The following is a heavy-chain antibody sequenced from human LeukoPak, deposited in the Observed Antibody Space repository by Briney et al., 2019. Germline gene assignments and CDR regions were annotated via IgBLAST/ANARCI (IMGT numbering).Heavy chain of an antibody. CDR3: ARDVWFGETLIAFDI. CDR2: IYYTGST. V-gene: IGHV4-59*01. D-gene: IGHD3-10*01. CDR1: GGSISTYY. Sequence: PSETLSLTCTVSGGSISTYYWSWIRQPPGKGLEWIGYIYYTGSTNYNPSLNSRVTISVDTSKNQFSLRLSSVTAADTAVYYCARDVWFGETLIAFDIWGQGTMVTVSS. J-gene: IGHJ3*02.